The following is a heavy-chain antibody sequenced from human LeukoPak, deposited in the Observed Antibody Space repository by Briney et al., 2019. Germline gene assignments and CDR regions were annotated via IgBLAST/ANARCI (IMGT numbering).Heavy chain of an antibody. CDR3: ATVGDIGWFAP. CDR1: GYTLTELS. J-gene: IGHJ5*02. CDR2: FHPEDAET. D-gene: IGHD3-16*01. Sequence: ASVKVSCMVSGYTLTELSMHWVRQAHGKLLEWMGGFHPEDAETIHAQKFQGRVTMTEDTSTDTAYMELSSLRSEDTAVYYCATVGDIGWFAPWGQGTLVTVSS. V-gene: IGHV1-24*01.